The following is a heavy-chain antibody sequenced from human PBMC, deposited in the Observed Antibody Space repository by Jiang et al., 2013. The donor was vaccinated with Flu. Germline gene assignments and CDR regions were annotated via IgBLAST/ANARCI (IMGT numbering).Heavy chain of an antibody. J-gene: IGHJ4*02. V-gene: IGHV1-2*02. Sequence: SGAEVKKPGASVKVSCKASGYTFTGYYMHWVRQAPGQGLEWMGWINPNSGGTNYAQKFQGRVTMTRDTSISTAYMELSRLRSDDTAVYYCARDLYYYDSSGYSTDFDYWGQGTTVTVSS. CDR3: ARDLYYYDSSGYSTDFDY. CDR1: GYTFTGYY. CDR2: INPNSGGT. D-gene: IGHD3-22*01.